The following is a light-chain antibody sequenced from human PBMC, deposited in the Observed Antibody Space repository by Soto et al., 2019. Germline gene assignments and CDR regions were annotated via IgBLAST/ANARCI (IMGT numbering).Light chain of an antibody. V-gene: IGKV3-15*01. Sequence: EIVMTQSPATLSVFPGERVTLSCRASQSISSNLAWYQQKPGQAPRLLIYAASTRATGIPARFSGSGSGTEFTITISSLQSEDFAVSFCQQYNDWPLTFGGGTKVEIK. CDR1: QSISSN. CDR3: QQYNDWPLT. J-gene: IGKJ4*01. CDR2: AAS.